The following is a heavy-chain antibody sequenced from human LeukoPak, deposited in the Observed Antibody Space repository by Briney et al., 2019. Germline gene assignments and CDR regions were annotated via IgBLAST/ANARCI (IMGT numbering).Heavy chain of an antibody. J-gene: IGHJ5*02. CDR1: GGSISSSSYY. Sequence: SETLSLTCTVSGGSISSSSYYWGWIRQPPGKGLEWIGSIYYSGSTYYNPSLKSRVTISVDTSKNQFSLKLSSVTAADTAVYYCARDASWFDPWGQGTLVTVSS. CDR2: IYYSGST. CDR3: ARDASWFDP. V-gene: IGHV4-39*07.